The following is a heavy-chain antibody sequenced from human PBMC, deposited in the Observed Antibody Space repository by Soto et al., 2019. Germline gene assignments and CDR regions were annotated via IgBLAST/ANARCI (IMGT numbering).Heavy chain of an antibody. Sequence: SETLSVTCTVSGGSISSGDYYWSWIRQPPGKGLEWIGYIYYSGSTYYNPSLKSRVTISVDTSKNQFSLKLSSVTAADTAVYYCARVKSGPYYFDYWGQGTLVTVSS. CDR1: GGSISSGDYY. J-gene: IGHJ4*02. CDR3: ARVKSGPYYFDY. V-gene: IGHV4-30-4*01. CDR2: IYYSGST.